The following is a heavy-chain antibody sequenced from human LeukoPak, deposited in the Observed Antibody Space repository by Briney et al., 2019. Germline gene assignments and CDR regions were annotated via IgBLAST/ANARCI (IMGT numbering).Heavy chain of an antibody. CDR1: GFTFSSYS. D-gene: IGHD3-10*01. J-gene: IGHJ6*03. CDR2: ISSSSSYI. Sequence: PGGSLRLSCAASGFTFSSYSMNWVRQAPGKGLEWVSSISSSSSYIYYADSVKGRFTISRDNAKNSLYLQMNSLRAEDTAVYYCARDNSFDAETRMVRDPMDVWGKGTTVTVSS. CDR3: ARDNSFDAETRMVRDPMDV. V-gene: IGHV3-21*01.